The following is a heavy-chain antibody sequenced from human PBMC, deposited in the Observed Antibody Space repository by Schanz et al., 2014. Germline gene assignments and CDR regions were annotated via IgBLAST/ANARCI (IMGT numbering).Heavy chain of an antibody. Sequence: EVQLEESGGGLVKPGGSLKLSCAASRLNFNNAWMHWVRQAPGKGLEWVGRIKSQFDGETADYGAAVRGRFTISRDDSKNSLYLQMTSLKTEETAVYYCVVWFGGVRNSWGQGTLVTVSS. CDR1: RLNFNNAW. V-gene: IGHV3-15*01. D-gene: IGHD3-10*01. CDR3: VVWFGGVRNS. CDR2: IKSQFDGETA. J-gene: IGHJ4*02.